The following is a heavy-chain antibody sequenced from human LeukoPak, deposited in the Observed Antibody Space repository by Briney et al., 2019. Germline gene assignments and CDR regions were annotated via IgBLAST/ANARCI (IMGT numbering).Heavy chain of an antibody. D-gene: IGHD3-22*01. CDR2: ISAYNRST. CDR1: GYSFITYG. Sequence: ASVKVSCKASGYSFITYGISCVRQTPEQGLECMGWISAYNRSTDYAQNLQGRVTMTTDTSTSTAYMEMRSLRSDDTAVYYCARPYDSSGYYNYYFDNWGQGTLVTVSS. CDR3: ARPYDSSGYYNYYFDN. V-gene: IGHV1-18*01. J-gene: IGHJ4*02.